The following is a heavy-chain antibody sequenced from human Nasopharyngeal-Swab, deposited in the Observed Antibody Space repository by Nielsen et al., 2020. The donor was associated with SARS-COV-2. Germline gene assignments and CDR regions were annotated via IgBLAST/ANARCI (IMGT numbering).Heavy chain of an antibody. CDR1: GFTFDDYA. Sequence: GGSLRLSCAATGFTFDDYAMHWVRQVPGKGLEWVSGISWNSGRIGYADYVRGRFTISRDDAKNSLNLQMNSLKSEDTALYYCARGWFGDLPYYLDYWGQGTLVTVSS. CDR3: ARGWFGDLPYYLDY. CDR2: ISWNSGRI. J-gene: IGHJ4*02. D-gene: IGHD3-10*01. V-gene: IGHV3-9*01.